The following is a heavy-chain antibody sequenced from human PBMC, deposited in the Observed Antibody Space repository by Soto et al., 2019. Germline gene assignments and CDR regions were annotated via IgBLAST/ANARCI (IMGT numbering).Heavy chain of an antibody. V-gene: IGHV4-59*11. Sequence: PXETLPLTCTVSGCSISSHYWSWVRQAPGKGLEWIGHIYYRGSTTYNPSLRSRSTISVDTSNNQFSLKLNSVTTADTAVYYCARDGREASGMDVWGQGPKVTVSS. D-gene: IGHD1-26*01. CDR1: GCSISSHY. CDR2: IYYRGST. J-gene: IGHJ6*02. CDR3: ARDGREASGMDV.